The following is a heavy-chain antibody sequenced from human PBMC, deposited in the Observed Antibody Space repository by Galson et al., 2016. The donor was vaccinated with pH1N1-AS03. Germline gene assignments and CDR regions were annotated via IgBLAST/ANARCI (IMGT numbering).Heavy chain of an antibody. CDR3: ARRRSYYDFWSGYSDY. J-gene: IGHJ4*02. Sequence: FLRLSCAASGFTFSDYAMHWVRQAPGKGLEYVSAISSDASGTCNANSVKGRFTISRDNSKNTVYLQMGSLRAEDMAVYYCARRRSYYDFWSGYSDYWGQGTLVTVSS. V-gene: IGHV3-64*01. D-gene: IGHD3-3*01. CDR1: GFTFSDYA. CDR2: ISSDASGT.